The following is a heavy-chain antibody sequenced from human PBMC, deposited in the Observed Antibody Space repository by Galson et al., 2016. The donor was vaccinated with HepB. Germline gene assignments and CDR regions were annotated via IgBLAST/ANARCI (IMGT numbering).Heavy chain of an antibody. Sequence: SVKVSCKASGYTLTYYYMHWVRQAPGQGLEWMGIINPSGGSTTYAQTFQGRVTMTRDTSTSTVYMELSRLKSEDTAVYFCARGDSSGWYDVDYFDYWGQGTLVTVSS. V-gene: IGHV1-46*01. CDR3: ARGDSSGWYDVDYFDY. CDR1: GYTLTYYY. J-gene: IGHJ4*02. D-gene: IGHD6-19*01. CDR2: INPSGGST.